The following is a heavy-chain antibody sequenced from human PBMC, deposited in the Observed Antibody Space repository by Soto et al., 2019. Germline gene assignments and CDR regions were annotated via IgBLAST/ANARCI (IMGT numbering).Heavy chain of an antibody. CDR3: AAATNWNVHFHY. J-gene: IGHJ4*02. V-gene: IGHV3-33*01. D-gene: IGHD1-1*01. CDR1: GFTISTHG. Sequence: QVQLVESGGGVVQPGTSLRLSCAASGFTISTHGMHWVRQAPGKGLEWVANIWYDGSNRFYADSVKGRFTISKDNSKNTLYLQMSSLRAEDTAVYYCAAATNWNVHFHYWGQGTQVTVSS. CDR2: IWYDGSNR.